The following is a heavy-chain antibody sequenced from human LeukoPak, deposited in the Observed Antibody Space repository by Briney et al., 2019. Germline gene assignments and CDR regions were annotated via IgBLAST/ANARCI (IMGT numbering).Heavy chain of an antibody. CDR1: GGSISSYY. V-gene: IGHV4-59*01. Sequence: SETPSLTCTVSGGSISSYYWSWIRQPPGKGLEWIGYIYYSGSTNYNPSLKSRVTISVDTSKNQFSLKLSSVTAADTAVYYCARDLFVRYDSSGYYYYYYGMDVWGQGTTVTVSS. D-gene: IGHD3-22*01. J-gene: IGHJ6*02. CDR3: ARDLFVRYDSSGYYYYYYGMDV. CDR2: IYYSGST.